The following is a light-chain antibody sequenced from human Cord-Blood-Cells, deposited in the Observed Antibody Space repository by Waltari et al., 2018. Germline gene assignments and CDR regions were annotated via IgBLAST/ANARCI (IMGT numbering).Light chain of an antibody. V-gene: IGLV2-11*01. CDR1: SSDVGGYNY. J-gene: IGLJ3*02. Sequence: QSALTQPRSVSGSPGQSVTISCTVTSSDVGGYNYVSWYQQHPGKAPKLMIYDVSKRPSGVPDRFSGSKSGNTASLTISGLQAEDEADYYCCSYAGSYTWLFGGGTKLTVL. CDR2: DVS. CDR3: CSYAGSYTWL.